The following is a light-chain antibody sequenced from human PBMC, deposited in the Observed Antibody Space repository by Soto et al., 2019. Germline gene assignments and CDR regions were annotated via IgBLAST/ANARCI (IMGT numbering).Light chain of an antibody. J-gene: IGKJ3*01. Sequence: EIVLTQSPGTLFLNKGEKENLYCRDSQSVSSIYLAWYQQKPGQAPRLLIYGASSRATGIPDRFSGSGSGTDFTLTISRLEPEDFAVYYCQQYGSSSIFTFGPGTKVDIK. V-gene: IGKV3-20*01. CDR1: QSVSSIY. CDR2: GAS. CDR3: QQYGSSSIFT.